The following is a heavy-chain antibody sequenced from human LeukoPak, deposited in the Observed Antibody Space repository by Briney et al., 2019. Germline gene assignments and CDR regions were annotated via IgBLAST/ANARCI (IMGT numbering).Heavy chain of an antibody. CDR1: GGTFSSYA. V-gene: IGHV1-69*05. CDR3: ASSGLFAATDAYYYYYYMDV. D-gene: IGHD2-15*01. CDR2: IILIFGTA. Sequence: SVKVSCKASGGTFSSYAISWVRQAPGQGLEWMGGIILIFGTANYAQKFQGRVTITTDESTSTAYMELSSLRSEDTAVYYCASSGLFAATDAYYYYYYMDVWGKGTTVTVSS. J-gene: IGHJ6*03.